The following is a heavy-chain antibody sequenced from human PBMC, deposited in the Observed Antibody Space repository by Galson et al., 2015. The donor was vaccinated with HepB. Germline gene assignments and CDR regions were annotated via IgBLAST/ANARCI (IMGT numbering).Heavy chain of an antibody. Sequence: SLRLSCAASGFTFSSYSMNWVRQAPGKGLEWVSSISSSSSYIYYADSVKGRLTISRDNAKNSLYLQMNSLRAEDTAVYYCARVNCSSTSCYTPGIDYWGQGTLVTVSS. CDR3: ARVNCSSTSCYTPGIDY. V-gene: IGHV3-21*01. D-gene: IGHD2-2*02. J-gene: IGHJ4*02. CDR1: GFTFSSYS. CDR2: ISSSSSYI.